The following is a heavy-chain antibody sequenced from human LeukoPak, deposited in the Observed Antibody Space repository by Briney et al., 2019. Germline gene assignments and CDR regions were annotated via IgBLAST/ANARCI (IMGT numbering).Heavy chain of an antibody. V-gene: IGHV5-51*01. CDR1: GYSFTSYW. CDR2: IYPGDSDT. CDR3: ARPTITMVRGATNDAFDI. J-gene: IGHJ3*02. Sequence: GESLKISCKGSGYSFTSYWICWVRQMPGKGLEWMGIIYPGDSDTRYSPSFQGQVTISADKSISTAYLQWSSLKASDTAVYYCARPTITMVRGATNDAFDIWGQGTMVTVSS. D-gene: IGHD3-10*01.